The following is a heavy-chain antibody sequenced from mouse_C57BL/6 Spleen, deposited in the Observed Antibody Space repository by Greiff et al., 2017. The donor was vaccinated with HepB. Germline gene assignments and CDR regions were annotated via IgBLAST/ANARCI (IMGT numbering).Heavy chain of an antibody. D-gene: IGHD2-4*01. V-gene: IGHV3-6*01. J-gene: IGHJ4*01. CDR3: ARDAIYYDYDEGYYAMDY. Sequence: EVKLMESGPGLVKPSQSLSLTCSVTGYSITSGYYWNWIRQFPGNKLEWMGYISYDGSNNYNPSLKNRISITRDTSKNQFFLKLNSVTTEDTATYYCARDAIYYDYDEGYYAMDYWGQGTSVTVSS. CDR2: ISYDGSN. CDR1: GYSITSGYY.